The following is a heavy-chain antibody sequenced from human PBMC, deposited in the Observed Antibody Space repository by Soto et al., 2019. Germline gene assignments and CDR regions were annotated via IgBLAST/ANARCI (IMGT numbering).Heavy chain of an antibody. CDR2: INHSGST. D-gene: IGHD3-3*02. J-gene: IGHJ4*02. V-gene: IGHV4-30-4*01. CDR3: ARGRIRSPHSDY. Sequence: SETLSLTCTVSGGSISSGYDYWSWIRQPPGKGLEWIGYINHSGSTNYNPSLKSRVTISVDTSKNQFSLKLSSVTAADTAVYYCARGRIRSPHSDYWGQGTLVTVSS. CDR1: GGSISSGYDY.